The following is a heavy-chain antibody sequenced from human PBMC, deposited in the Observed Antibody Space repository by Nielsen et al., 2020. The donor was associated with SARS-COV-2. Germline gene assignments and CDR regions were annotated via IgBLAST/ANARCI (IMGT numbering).Heavy chain of an antibody. J-gene: IGHJ4*02. CDR2: IYYSGST. Sequence: SETLSLTCTVSGGSISSGGYYWSWIRQHPGKGLEWIGYIYYSGSTYYNPSLKSRVTISVDTSKNQFSLKVSSVTAADTGVYYCSRGLGPAFDYWGQGTLVTVSS. CDR1: GGSISSGGYY. D-gene: IGHD7-27*01. V-gene: IGHV4-31*03. CDR3: SRGLGPAFDY.